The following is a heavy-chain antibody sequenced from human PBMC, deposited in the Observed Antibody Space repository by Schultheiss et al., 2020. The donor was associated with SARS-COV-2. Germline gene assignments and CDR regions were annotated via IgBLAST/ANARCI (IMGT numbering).Heavy chain of an antibody. CDR3: ARAPQGDSYYDFWSGSHWYFDY. J-gene: IGHJ4*02. Sequence: SETLSLTCTVSGAPINSHYWTWIRQPPGKGLEWIGEIYHSGSTNYNPSLKSRVTISVDKSKNQFSLKLSSVTAADTAVYYCARAPQGDSYYDFWSGSHWYFDYWGQGTLVTVSS. CDR2: IYHSGST. CDR1: GAPINSHY. V-gene: IGHV4-59*11. D-gene: IGHD3-3*01.